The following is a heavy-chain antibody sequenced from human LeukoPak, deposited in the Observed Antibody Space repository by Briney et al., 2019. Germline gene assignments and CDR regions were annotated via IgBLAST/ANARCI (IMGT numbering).Heavy chain of an antibody. J-gene: IGHJ4*02. CDR3: ARITMVRGAMGGFDY. Sequence: QSGPALVKPTQTLTLTRTFSGFSLSTSGMCVSWIRQPPGKALEWLARIDWDDDKYYSTSLKTRLTISKDTSKNQVVLTMTNMDPVDTATYYCARITMVRGAMGGFDYWGQGTLVTVSS. D-gene: IGHD3-10*01. CDR2: IDWDDDK. CDR1: GFSLSTSGMC. V-gene: IGHV2-70*11.